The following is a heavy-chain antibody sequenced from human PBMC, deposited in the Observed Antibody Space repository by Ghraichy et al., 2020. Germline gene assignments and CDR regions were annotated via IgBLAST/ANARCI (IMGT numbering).Heavy chain of an antibody. CDR2: ISSNGGST. D-gene: IGHD6-13*01. CDR3: VKGCYSSSWCLFDY. CDR1: GFTFSSYS. J-gene: IGHJ4*02. Sequence: GGSLRLSCSASGFTFSSYSMHWVRQAPGKGLEYVSAISSNGGSTYYAASVKGRFTISRDNSKTTLSLQMSSLRAEDTAVYYCVKGCYSSSWCLFDYWGQGTLVLVSS. V-gene: IGHV3-64D*06.